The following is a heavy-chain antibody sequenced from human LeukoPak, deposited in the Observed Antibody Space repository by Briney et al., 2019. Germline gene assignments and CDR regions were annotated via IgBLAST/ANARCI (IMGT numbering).Heavy chain of an antibody. CDR2: TYDRSKLYN. J-gene: IGHJ4*02. CDR1: GDSVSSNSAA. V-gene: IGHV6-1*01. D-gene: IGHD1-20*01. CDR3: ARDRITGTTYFDY. Sequence: SQTLSLTCAISGDSVSSNSAAWNWIRQSPSRGLEWLGRTYDRSKLYNEYAGSVKSRITINPDTSKNQFSLQLNSVTPEDTAVYYCARDRITGTTYFDYWGQGTLVTVSS.